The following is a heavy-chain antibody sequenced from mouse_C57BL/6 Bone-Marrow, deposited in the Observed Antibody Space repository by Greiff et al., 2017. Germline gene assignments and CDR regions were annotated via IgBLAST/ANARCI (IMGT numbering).Heavy chain of an antibody. V-gene: IGHV5-17*01. D-gene: IGHD2-3*01. CDR1: GFTFSDYG. J-gene: IGHJ4*01. CDR3: ARDGYYLYAMDY. Sequence: EVMLVESGGGLVKPGGSLKLSCAASGFTFSDYGMHWVRQAPEKGLEWVAYISRGSSTIYYADTVKGRFTISRDNAKNTLFLQMTSLRSEDTAMYYCARDGYYLYAMDYWGQGTSVTVSS. CDR2: ISRGSSTI.